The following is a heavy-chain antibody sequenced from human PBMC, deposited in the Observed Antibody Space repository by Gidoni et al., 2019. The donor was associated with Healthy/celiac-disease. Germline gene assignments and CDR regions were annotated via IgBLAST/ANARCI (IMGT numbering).Heavy chain of an antibody. CDR1: GFPCTSSS. D-gene: IGHD5-18*01. CDR3: AIGIYSYGYARFDS. J-gene: IGHJ4*02. V-gene: IGHV3-23*01. Sequence: ELQLLECGGGVVQPGGFLRLPCAASGFPCTSSSLSWVRLAAGKGLGWVSSISGGGGRTYYADSLKGRFTISRDNFNNTLYLQMNSLSDEETVVYYCAIGIYSYGYARFDSWGQGTLVTVSS. CDR2: ISGGGGRT.